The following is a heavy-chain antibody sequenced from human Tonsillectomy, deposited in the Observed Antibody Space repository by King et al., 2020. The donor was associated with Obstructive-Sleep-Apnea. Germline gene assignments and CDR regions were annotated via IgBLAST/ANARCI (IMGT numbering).Heavy chain of an antibody. D-gene: IGHD3-10*01. CDR3: ASWKVRGVIQEY. CDR1: GGSMSSYY. J-gene: IGHJ4*02. CDR2: IHTSGST. Sequence: LQLQESGPGLVKPSETLSLTCTVSGGSMSSYYWSWIRQPAGKGMEWIGRIHTSGSTNYNPSLKSRVTMSVDTSKNQFSLKLTSVTAADTAVYYCASWKVRGVIQEYWGQGTLVTVSS. V-gene: IGHV4-4*07.